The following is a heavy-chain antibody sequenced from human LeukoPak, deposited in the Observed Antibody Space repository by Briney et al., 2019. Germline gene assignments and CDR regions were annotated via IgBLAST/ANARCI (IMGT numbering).Heavy chain of an antibody. V-gene: IGHV3-74*01. CDR1: GFTFSNSW. D-gene: IGHD5-12*01. CDR3: AGGRLVATSKAVAIDY. J-gene: IGHJ4*02. Sequence: GGSLRLSCADSGFTFSNSWLHWVRQDPGKGLVWVSRINERGSSTSYADSVKGRFTISRDNAKNTLYLQMNNLRADDTAVYYCAGGRLVATSKAVAIDYWGQGTLVTVSS. CDR2: INERGSST.